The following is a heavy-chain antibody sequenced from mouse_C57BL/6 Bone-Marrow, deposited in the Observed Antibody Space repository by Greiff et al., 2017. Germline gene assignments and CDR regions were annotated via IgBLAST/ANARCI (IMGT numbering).Heavy chain of an antibody. Sequence: VQLQQSGAELVKPGASVKISCKASGYAFSSYWMNWVKQRPGKGLEWIGQIYPGDGDTNYNGKFKGKATLTADKSSSTAYMQLSSLTSEDSAFYFCARSLYYYVSSYGYFDVWGTGTTVTVSS. V-gene: IGHV1-80*01. D-gene: IGHD1-1*01. CDR1: GYAFSSYW. CDR2: IYPGDGDT. J-gene: IGHJ1*03. CDR3: ARSLYYYVSSYGYFDV.